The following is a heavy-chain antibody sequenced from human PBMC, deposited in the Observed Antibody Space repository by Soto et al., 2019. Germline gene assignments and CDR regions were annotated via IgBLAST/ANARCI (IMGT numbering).Heavy chain of an antibody. CDR1: GFTVSSNY. Sequence: HPGGSLRLSCAASGFTVSSNYMSWVRQAPGKGLEWVSVIYSGGSTYYADSVKGRFTISRHNSKNTLYLQMNSLRAEDTAMYYCARGGSSWYRDAFDIWGQGTMVTVSS. V-gene: IGHV3-53*04. CDR2: IYSGGST. CDR3: ARGGSSWYRDAFDI. J-gene: IGHJ3*02. D-gene: IGHD6-13*01.